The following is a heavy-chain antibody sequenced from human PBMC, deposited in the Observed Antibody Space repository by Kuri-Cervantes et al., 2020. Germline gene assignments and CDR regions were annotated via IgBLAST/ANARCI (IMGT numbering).Heavy chain of an antibody. J-gene: IGHJ4*02. CDR3: ARGATVTTYYFDY. CDR1: GFTFSSYD. V-gene: IGHV3-23*01. Sequence: GGSLRLSCAASGFTFSSYDMHWVRQATGKGLEWVSAISGSGGSTYYADSVKGRFTISRDNSKNTLYLQMNSLRAEDTAVYYCARGATVTTYYFDYWGQGTLVTVSS. CDR2: ISGSGGST. D-gene: IGHD4-17*01.